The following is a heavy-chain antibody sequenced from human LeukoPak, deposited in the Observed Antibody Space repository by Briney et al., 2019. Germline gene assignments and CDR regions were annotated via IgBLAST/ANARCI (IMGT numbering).Heavy chain of an antibody. J-gene: IGHJ4*02. CDR2: INHSGSD. Sequence: SETLSLTCAVYGGSFSCYYWSWIRQPPGKGLEWIGEINHSGSDNYNPSLKSRVTITVDTYKNQFSMKLSSVTAADTAVYYCARGELLWFGERPLDYWGQGTLVTVSS. CDR3: ARGELLWFGERPLDY. V-gene: IGHV4-34*01. CDR1: GGSFSCYY. D-gene: IGHD3-10*01.